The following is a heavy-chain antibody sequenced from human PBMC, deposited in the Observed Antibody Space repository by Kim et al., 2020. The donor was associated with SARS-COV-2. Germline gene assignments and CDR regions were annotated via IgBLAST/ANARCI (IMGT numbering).Heavy chain of an antibody. V-gene: IGHV3-20*01. J-gene: IGHJ5*02. D-gene: IGHD1-1*01. Sequence: GGSLRLSCAASGFTFDDYGMSWVRQAPGKGLEWVSGINWNGGSTGYADSVKGRFTISRDNAKNSLYLQMNSLRAEDTALYHCARGGLEAWFDPWGQGTLVTVSS. CDR2: INWNGGST. CDR1: GFTFDDYG. CDR3: ARGGLEAWFDP.